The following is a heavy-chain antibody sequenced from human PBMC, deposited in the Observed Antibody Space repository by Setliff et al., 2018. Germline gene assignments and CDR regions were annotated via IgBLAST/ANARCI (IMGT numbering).Heavy chain of an antibody. CDR2: IKSIADGGTT. Sequence: GGSLRLSCAASGFTFSNAWMSWVRQAPGKGLEWVGRIKSIADGGTTDYAAPLKGRFTISRDDSKNTLYLQMKSLKTEDTAVYYCTTERGSGIYIYGMDVWGQGTTVTVSS. D-gene: IGHD3-10*01. CDR3: TTERGSGIYIYGMDV. V-gene: IGHV3-15*01. CDR1: GFTFSNAW. J-gene: IGHJ6*02.